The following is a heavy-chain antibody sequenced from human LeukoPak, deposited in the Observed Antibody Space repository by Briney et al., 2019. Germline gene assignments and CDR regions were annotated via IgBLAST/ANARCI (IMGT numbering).Heavy chain of an antibody. CDR1: GFTFSSYA. J-gene: IGHJ6*03. V-gene: IGHV3-30*04. CDR3: ARAAYSSSWYYYYYMDV. D-gene: IGHD6-13*01. CDR2: ISYDGSNK. Sequence: GGSLRLSCAASGFTFSSYAMHWVRQAPGKGLEWVAVISYDGSNKYYADSVKGRFTISRDNSKNTMYLQMNSLRAEDTAVYYCARAAYSSSWYYYYYMDVWGKGTTVTVSS.